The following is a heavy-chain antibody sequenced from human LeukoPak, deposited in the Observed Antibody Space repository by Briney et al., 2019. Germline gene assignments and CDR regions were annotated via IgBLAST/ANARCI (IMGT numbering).Heavy chain of an antibody. V-gene: IGHV4-30-4*08. CDR2: IYYSGST. CDR3: ARAYGDYVFGDYYYYGMDV. Sequence: TLSLTCPVSAGSLSSGDYYWGWIRQPPGKGLEWIRHIYYSGSTYYNPSLKSRVTISVDTSKNQFSLKLSSVTAADTAVYYCARAYGDYVFGDYYYYGMDVWGKGNTGTVSS. J-gene: IGHJ6*04. D-gene: IGHD4-17*01. CDR1: AGSLSSGDYY.